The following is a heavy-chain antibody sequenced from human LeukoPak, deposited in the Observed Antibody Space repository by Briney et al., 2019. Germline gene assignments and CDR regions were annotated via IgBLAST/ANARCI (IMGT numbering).Heavy chain of an antibody. D-gene: IGHD2-2*01. CDR2: ISSSSSYI. J-gene: IGHJ4*02. CDR3: ARDSSLGYCSSTSCSNFDY. Sequence: PGGSLRLSCAASGFTFSSYSMNWVRQAPGKGLEWVSSISSSSSYIYYADSVKGRFTISRDNAKNSLYLQMNSLRAEDTAVYYCARDSSLGYCSSTSCSNFDYWGQGTLVTVSS. CDR1: GFTFSSYS. V-gene: IGHV3-21*01.